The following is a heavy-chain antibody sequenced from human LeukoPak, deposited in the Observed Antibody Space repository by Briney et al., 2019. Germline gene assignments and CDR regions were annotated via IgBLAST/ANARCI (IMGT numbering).Heavy chain of an antibody. CDR3: ARDKPRYSSSWYLYYYYCMDV. V-gene: IGHV3-48*03. CDR1: GFTFSSYE. CDR2: ISSSGSTI. J-gene: IGHJ6*02. D-gene: IGHD6-13*01. Sequence: GGSLRLSCAASGFTFSSYEMNWVRQAPGKGLEWVSYISSSGSTIYYADSVKGRFTISRDNAKNSLYLQMNSLRAEDTAVYYCARDKPRYSSSWYLYYYYCMDVWGQATTVTV.